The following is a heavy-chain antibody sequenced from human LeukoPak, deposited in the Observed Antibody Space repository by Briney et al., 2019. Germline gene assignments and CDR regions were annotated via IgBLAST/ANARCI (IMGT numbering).Heavy chain of an antibody. CDR1: GFTFSSYS. Sequence: GGSLRLSCAASGFTFSSYSMNWVRQAPGKGLEWVSSISSSSSYIYYADSVKGRFTISRDNAENSLYLQMNSLRAEDTAVYYCARDVKPTYYYDSSGSLYFDYWGQGTLVTVSS. CDR3: ARDVKPTYYYDSSGSLYFDY. D-gene: IGHD3-22*01. J-gene: IGHJ4*02. CDR2: ISSSSSYI. V-gene: IGHV3-21*01.